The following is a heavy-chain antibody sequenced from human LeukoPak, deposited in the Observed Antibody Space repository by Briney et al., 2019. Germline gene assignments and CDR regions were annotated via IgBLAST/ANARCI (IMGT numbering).Heavy chain of an antibody. CDR1: GGTFSSYS. CDR3: ASRNYYDSSGYYYHLYY. CDR2: IIPIFGTA. V-gene: IGHV1-69*01. J-gene: IGHJ4*02. Sequence: SVKVSCKGSGGTFSSYSISWVRQAPGQGLEWMGGIIPIFGTANYAQKFQGRVTITADESTSTAYMELSSLRSEDTAVYYCASRNYYDSSGYYYHLYYWGQGTLVTVSS. D-gene: IGHD3-22*01.